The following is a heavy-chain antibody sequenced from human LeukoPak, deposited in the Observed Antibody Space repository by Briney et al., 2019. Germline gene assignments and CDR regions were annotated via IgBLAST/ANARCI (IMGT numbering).Heavy chain of an antibody. CDR2: IYATGRT. J-gene: IGHJ4*02. D-gene: IGHD2-15*01. Sequence: PSETLSLTCTASGGSISNHYWSWIRQPPGKGLEWIGFIYATGRTDYNPSFTSRATVSVDMSKNQFSLKLSSVTAADTAMYYCARYFEVAGRWYLDYWGQGTLVTVSS. CDR1: GGSISNHY. V-gene: IGHV4-4*08. CDR3: ARYFEVAGRWYLDY.